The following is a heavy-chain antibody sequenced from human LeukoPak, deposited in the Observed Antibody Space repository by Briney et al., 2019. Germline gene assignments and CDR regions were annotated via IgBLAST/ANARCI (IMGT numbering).Heavy chain of an antibody. Sequence: SETLSLTCTVSGGSISSYYWSWIRQPPGKGLEWIGYIYYSGSTNYNPSLKSRVTILVDTSKNQFSLKLSSVTAADTAVYYCARKRRGYCSSTSCYEEDDYWGQGTLVTVSS. D-gene: IGHD2-2*01. CDR2: IYYSGST. V-gene: IGHV4-59*01. J-gene: IGHJ4*02. CDR3: ARKRRGYCSSTSCYEEDDY. CDR1: GGSISSYY.